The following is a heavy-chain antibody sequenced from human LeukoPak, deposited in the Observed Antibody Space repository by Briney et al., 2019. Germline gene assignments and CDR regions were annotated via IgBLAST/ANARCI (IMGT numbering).Heavy chain of an antibody. CDR3: ARDSVSGSIDY. D-gene: IGHD1-1*01. Sequence: SETLSLTCAVSGYSISSGYYWGWIRQPPGKGLEWIGYIYYSGSTNYNPSLKSRVTISVDTSKNQFSLKLSSVTAADTAVYYCARDSVSGSIDYWGQGTLVTVSS. CDR2: IYYSGST. J-gene: IGHJ4*02. V-gene: IGHV4-61*01. CDR1: GYSISSGYY.